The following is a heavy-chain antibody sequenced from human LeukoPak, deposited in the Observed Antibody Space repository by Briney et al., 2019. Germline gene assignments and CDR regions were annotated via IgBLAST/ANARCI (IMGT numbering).Heavy chain of an antibody. J-gene: IGHJ5*02. Sequence: GGSLRLSCAASGFTVSSNYMSWVRQAPGKGLEWVSIIYSGGGTYYADSVKGRFTISRDNSKNTLFLQMNSLRAEDTAMYYCARSNSATIPGADPWGQGTLVTVSS. V-gene: IGHV3-53*01. CDR3: ARSNSATIPGADP. CDR2: IYSGGGT. CDR1: GFTVSSNY. D-gene: IGHD1-26*01.